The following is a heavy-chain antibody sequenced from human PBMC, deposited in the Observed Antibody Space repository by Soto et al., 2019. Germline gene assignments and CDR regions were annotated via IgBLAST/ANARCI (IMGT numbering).Heavy chain of an antibody. D-gene: IGHD6-6*01. V-gene: IGHV1-18*01. J-gene: IGHJ6*02. CDR2: ISAYNGNT. CDR1: GYTFTSYG. Sequence: ASVKVSCKASGYTFTSYGISWLRQSPGQGLEWMGWISAYNGNTNYAQKLQGRVTMTTDTSTSTAYMELRSLRSDDTAVYYCARDSPKIAARPLYYYYYGMDVWGQGTTVTVSS. CDR3: ARDSPKIAARPLYYYYYGMDV.